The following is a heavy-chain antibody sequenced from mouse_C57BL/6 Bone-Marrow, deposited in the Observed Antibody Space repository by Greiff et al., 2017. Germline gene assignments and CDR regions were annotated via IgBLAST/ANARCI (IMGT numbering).Heavy chain of an antibody. J-gene: IGHJ1*03. Sequence: QVQLQQPGAELVMPGASVKLSCKASGYTFTSYWMHWVKQRPGQGLEWIGEIDPSDSYTNYNQKFKGKSTLTVDKSSSTAYMQLSSLTSEDSAVYYCARRGSTVVDWYFDVGGTGTTVTVSS. CDR3: ARRGSTVVDWYFDV. CDR1: GYTFTSYW. V-gene: IGHV1-69*01. CDR2: IDPSDSYT. D-gene: IGHD1-1*01.